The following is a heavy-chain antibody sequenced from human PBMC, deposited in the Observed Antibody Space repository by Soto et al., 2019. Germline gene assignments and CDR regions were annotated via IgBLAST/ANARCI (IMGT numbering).Heavy chain of an antibody. Sequence: SQTLSLTWAISGDSVSSNSAAWNWIRQSPSRGLEWLGRTYYRSRWYNDYAVSVKSRITINPDTSKNQFYLQLNSVTPEDTAVYYCARDPPEFHSAFDYLGQGTLVTVCS. CDR1: GDSVSSNSAA. CDR3: ARDPPEFHSAFDY. J-gene: IGHJ4*02. V-gene: IGHV6-1*01. D-gene: IGHD3-10*01. CDR2: TYYRSRWYN.